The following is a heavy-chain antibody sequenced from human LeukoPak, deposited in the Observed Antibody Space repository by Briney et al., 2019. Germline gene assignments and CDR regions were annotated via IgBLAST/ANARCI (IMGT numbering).Heavy chain of an antibody. J-gene: IGHJ4*02. CDR3: TRRDRGDYSLDY. Sequence: GGSLRLSCAAAGFTFSGSAMDWVRQASGKGLEWVGRIRSKANSYATAYAASVKGRFTISRDDSKNTAYLQMNSLKTEDTAVYYCTRRDRGDYSLDYWGQGTLVTVSS. CDR1: GFTFSGSA. D-gene: IGHD4-17*01. V-gene: IGHV3-73*01. CDR2: IRSKANSYAT.